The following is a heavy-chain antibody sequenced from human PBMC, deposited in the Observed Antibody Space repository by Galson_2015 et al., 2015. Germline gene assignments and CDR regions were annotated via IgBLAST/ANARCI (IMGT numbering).Heavy chain of an antibody. V-gene: IGHV3-48*03. CDR3: APLPYDSSGYPPGEFIY. Sequence: SLRLSCAASGFTFSSYEMNWVRQAPGKGLEWVSYISSSGSTIYYADSVKGRFTISRDNAKNSLYLQMNSLRAEDTAVYYCAPLPYDSSGYPPGEFIYWGQGTLVTVSS. CDR1: GFTFSSYE. J-gene: IGHJ4*02. D-gene: IGHD3-22*01. CDR2: ISSSGSTI.